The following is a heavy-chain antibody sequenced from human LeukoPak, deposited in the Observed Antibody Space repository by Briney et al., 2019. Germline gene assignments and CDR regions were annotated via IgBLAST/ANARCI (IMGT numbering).Heavy chain of an antibody. D-gene: IGHD3-10*01. CDR1: GGPISSYY. CDR2: IHYGGST. Sequence: PSETLSLTCTVSGGPISSYYCGSVRQSPGRGLELDRYIHYGGSTNYDPSLKSRVTISVDTSKNQFSLKLSSVTAADTAVYYCARDRGTMVRGVNPLTWYFDLWGRGTLVTVSS. J-gene: IGHJ2*01. V-gene: IGHV4-59*01. CDR3: ARDRGTMVRGVNPLTWYFDL.